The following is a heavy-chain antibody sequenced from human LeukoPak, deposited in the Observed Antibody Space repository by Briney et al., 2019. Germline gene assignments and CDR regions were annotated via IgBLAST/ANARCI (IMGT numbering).Heavy chain of an antibody. V-gene: IGHV4-39*01. Sequence: ASETLSLTCTVSGGSISSSSYYWGWIRQPAGKGLEWIGSIYYSGSTYYNPSLKSRVTISVDTSKNQFSLKLSSVTAADTAVYYCARITLTIDYWGQGTLVTVSS. D-gene: IGHD3-10*01. CDR1: GGSISSSSYY. J-gene: IGHJ4*02. CDR3: ARITLTIDY. CDR2: IYYSGST.